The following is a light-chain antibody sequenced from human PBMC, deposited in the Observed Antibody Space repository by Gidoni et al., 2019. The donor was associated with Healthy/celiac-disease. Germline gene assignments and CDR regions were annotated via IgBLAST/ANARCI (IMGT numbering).Light chain of an antibody. Sequence: DIVLTQSPGTLSLSPGERATLSCRASQSVSSSYLAGYQQKPGQAPRRLIYGASSRATGIPDRFSGSGSGTDFTLTIIRLEPEDFAVYYCQQYGSSPYTFGQGTKLEIK. J-gene: IGKJ2*01. V-gene: IGKV3-20*01. CDR2: GAS. CDR1: QSVSSSY. CDR3: QQYGSSPYT.